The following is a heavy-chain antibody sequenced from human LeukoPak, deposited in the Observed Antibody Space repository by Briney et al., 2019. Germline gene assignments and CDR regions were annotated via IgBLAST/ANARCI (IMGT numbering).Heavy chain of an antibody. CDR2: IYYSGST. Sequence: SETLSLTCTVSGGSISSYYWSWIRQPPGKGLEWLGYIYYSGSTNYNPSLKSRVTISVDTSKNQFSLKLSSVTAADTAVYYCARRGYGDYAYYFDYWGQGTLVTVSS. CDR1: GGSISSYY. D-gene: IGHD4-17*01. CDR3: ARRGYGDYAYYFDY. J-gene: IGHJ4*02. V-gene: IGHV4-59*08.